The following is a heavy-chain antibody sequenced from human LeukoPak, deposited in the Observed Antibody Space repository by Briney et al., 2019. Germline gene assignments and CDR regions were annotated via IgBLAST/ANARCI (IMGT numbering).Heavy chain of an antibody. Sequence: GGSLRLSCAASGFTFSAYAMSWVRQAPGKGLEWVSAISGSGGSTHYADSVKGRFTISRDNSKNTLNLQMKSLRAEDTAVYFCAKAISPRLDYYYGMDVWGQGTTVTVSS. D-gene: IGHD3-3*01. J-gene: IGHJ6*02. V-gene: IGHV3-23*01. CDR1: GFTFSAYA. CDR3: AKAISPRLDYYYGMDV. CDR2: ISGSGGST.